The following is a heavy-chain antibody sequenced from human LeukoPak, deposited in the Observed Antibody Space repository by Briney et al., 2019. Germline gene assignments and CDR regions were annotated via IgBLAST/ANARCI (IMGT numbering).Heavy chain of an antibody. D-gene: IGHD3-10*01. CDR2: IYYSGST. V-gene: IGHV4-30-4*01. CDR1: GGFIRSGDYY. Sequence: SETLSLTCTVSGGFIRSGDYYWSWIRQPPGKGLEWIGYIYYSGSTYYNPSLKSRVTISVDTSKNQFSLKLSSVTAADTAVYYCARDHPRGVRGVKFDPWGQGTLVTVSS. J-gene: IGHJ5*02. CDR3: ARDHPRGVRGVKFDP.